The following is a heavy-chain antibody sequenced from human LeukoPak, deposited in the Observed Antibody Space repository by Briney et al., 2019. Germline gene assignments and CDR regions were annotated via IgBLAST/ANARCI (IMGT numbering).Heavy chain of an antibody. CDR3: VKEVRGKSYGDY. D-gene: IGHD5-18*01. V-gene: IGHV3-23*01. Sequence: GGSRRLSCAASGFTFSNCAMSWVRQAPGKGLEWVSAVSDGGDTTYYADSVKGRFTISRDNSKNTVDLEMNSLRAEDTALYYCVKEVRGKSYGDYWGQGTLVTVSS. CDR2: VSDGGDTT. CDR1: GFTFSNCA. J-gene: IGHJ4*02.